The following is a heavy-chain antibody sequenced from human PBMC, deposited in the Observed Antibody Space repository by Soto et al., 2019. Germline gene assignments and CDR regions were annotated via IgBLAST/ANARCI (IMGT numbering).Heavy chain of an antibody. J-gene: IGHJ4*02. CDR2: ISVSGDLI. Sequence: GGSLRLSCAASGFTFSAHFMTWIRQAPGKGLEWVSFISVSGDLISYADSVRGRFTISRDNAKNSLYLQMKNLRAEDTAVYYCARVSPVATITTGMFDYWGQGALVTAPQ. CDR3: ARVSPVATITTGMFDY. CDR1: GFTFSAHF. D-gene: IGHD1-1*01. V-gene: IGHV3-11*01.